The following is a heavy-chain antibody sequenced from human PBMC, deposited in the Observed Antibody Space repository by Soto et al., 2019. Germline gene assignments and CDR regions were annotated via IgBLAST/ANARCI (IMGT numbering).Heavy chain of an antibody. Sequence: QVQLVQSGAEVKKPGASVKVSCKASGYTFTSYDINWVRQATGQGLEWMGWMNPNSGNTGYAQKFQGRVTMTRNTSISTAYMELSSLRSEDTAVYYCACLPIGSGWYGSDYWGQGTLVTVSS. D-gene: IGHD6-19*01. V-gene: IGHV1-8*01. CDR2: MNPNSGNT. J-gene: IGHJ4*02. CDR1: GYTFTSYD. CDR3: ACLPIGSGWYGSDY.